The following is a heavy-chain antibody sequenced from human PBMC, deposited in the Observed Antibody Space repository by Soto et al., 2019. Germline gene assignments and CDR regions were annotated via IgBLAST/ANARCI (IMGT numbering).Heavy chain of an antibody. CDR3: ARSYSSGWLQYYFDY. D-gene: IGHD6-19*01. V-gene: IGHV4-59*01. J-gene: IGHJ4*02. CDR1: GGSISSYY. CDR2: IYYSGST. Sequence: SETLSLTCTVSGGSISSYYWSWIRQPPGKGLEWIGYIYYSGSTNYNPSLKSRVTISVDTPKNQFSLKLSSVTAADTAVYYCARSYSSGWLQYYFDYWGQGTLVTVSS.